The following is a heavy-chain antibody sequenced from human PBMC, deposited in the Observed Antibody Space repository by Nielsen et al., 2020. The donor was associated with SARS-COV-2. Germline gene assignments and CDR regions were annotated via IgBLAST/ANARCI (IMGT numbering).Heavy chain of an antibody. CDR1: GASTSSRSYF. V-gene: IGHV4-39*07. Sequence: SETLSLTCTVSGASTSSRSYFWGWIRQPPGKGLEWIGEIYHRGSTNYSPSLKTRVTISVDKSKNQFSLELRSVTAADTAVYYCARGIRPRHVFDIWGQGTMVTVSS. J-gene: IGHJ3*02. CDR2: IYHRGST. D-gene: IGHD2-21*01. CDR3: ARGIRPRHVFDI.